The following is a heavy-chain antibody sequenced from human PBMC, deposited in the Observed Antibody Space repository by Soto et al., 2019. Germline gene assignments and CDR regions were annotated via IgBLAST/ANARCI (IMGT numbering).Heavy chain of an antibody. D-gene: IGHD6-19*01. V-gene: IGHV3-30-3*01. J-gene: IGHJ4*02. CDR3: ARAGYSSGWYEDY. CDR2: MSSDGSNK. Sequence: QVQLVESGGGVVQPGRSLRLSCAASGFTFSSYAMHWVPQAPGKGLEWVALMSSDGSNKYYADSVKGRFTISRDNSKTTLYLQMNSLRTEDTAVYYCARAGYSSGWYEDYWGQGTLVTVSS. CDR1: GFTFSSYA.